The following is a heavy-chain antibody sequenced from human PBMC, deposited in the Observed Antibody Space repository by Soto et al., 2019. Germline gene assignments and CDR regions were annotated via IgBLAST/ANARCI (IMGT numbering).Heavy chain of an antibody. Sequence: VSGPTLVNPTQTLTLTCTFSGFSLSTSGVGVGWIRQPPGKALEWLARIDWDDDKFYNTSLKTRLTISKDSSKNQVVLTMTNMDPVDTATYYCARMFHCSGGTCPFDYWGQGALVTVSS. CDR3: ARMFHCSGGTCPFDY. CDR1: GFSLSTSGVG. D-gene: IGHD2-15*01. J-gene: IGHJ4*02. V-gene: IGHV2-70*17. CDR2: IDWDDDK.